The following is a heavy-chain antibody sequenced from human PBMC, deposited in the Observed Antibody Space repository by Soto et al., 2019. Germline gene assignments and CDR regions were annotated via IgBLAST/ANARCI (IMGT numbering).Heavy chain of an antibody. Sequence: SLTCTVCCGSISSSSYYWVWIRQPPGKGLEWIGSIYYSGSTYYNPSLKSRVTISVDTSKNQFSLKLSSVTAADTAVYYCASLDSSGWPYYFDYWGQGTLVTVSS. CDR1: CGSISSSSYY. D-gene: IGHD6-19*01. CDR2: IYYSGST. J-gene: IGHJ4*02. CDR3: ASLDSSGWPYYFDY. V-gene: IGHV4-39*01.